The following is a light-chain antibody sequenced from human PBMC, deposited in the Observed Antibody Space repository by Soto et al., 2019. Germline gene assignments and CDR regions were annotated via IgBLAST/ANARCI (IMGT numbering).Light chain of an antibody. J-gene: IGKJ1*01. V-gene: IGKV1-5*01. CDR2: DAS. CDR3: QRFNSYSPGA. Sequence: DIQMTQSPSTLSASVGDRVTITCRASQSISSWLAWYQQKPGKAPKLLIYDASSLESGVPSRFSGSGSGTEFTLTISSLQPADFATYYCQRFNSYSPGAFGQGTKVEIK. CDR1: QSISSW.